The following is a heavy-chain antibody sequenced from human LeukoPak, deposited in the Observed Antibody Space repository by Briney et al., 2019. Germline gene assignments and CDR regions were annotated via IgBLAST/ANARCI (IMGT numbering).Heavy chain of an antibody. V-gene: IGHV3-15*01. CDR3: TTVTMVRDYDY. Sequence: SGGSLRLSCAASGFTFSNAWMSWVRQAPGKGLEWVGRIRSKTDGGTTEYAAPVKGRFIISRDDSKNMLYLEMSNLKIEDTAVYYCTTVTMVRDYDYWGQGTLVTVSS. CDR1: GFTFSNAW. J-gene: IGHJ4*02. CDR2: IRSKTDGGTT. D-gene: IGHD3-10*01.